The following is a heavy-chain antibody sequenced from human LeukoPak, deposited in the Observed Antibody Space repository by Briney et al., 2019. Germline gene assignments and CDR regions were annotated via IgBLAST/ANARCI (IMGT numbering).Heavy chain of an antibody. CDR3: ARDQRDIVATTTPLFDY. CDR2: INPSGGST. CDR1: GYTFTSYY. D-gene: IGHD5-12*01. Sequence: ASVKVSCKASGYTFTSYYMHWVRQAPGQGLEWMGIINPSGGSTSYAQKFQGRVTMTRDTSTSTVYMELSSLRSEDTAVYYCARDQRDIVATTTPLFDYWGQGTLVTVSS. V-gene: IGHV1-46*01. J-gene: IGHJ4*02.